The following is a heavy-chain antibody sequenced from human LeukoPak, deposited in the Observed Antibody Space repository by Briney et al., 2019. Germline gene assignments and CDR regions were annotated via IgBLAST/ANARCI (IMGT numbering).Heavy chain of an antibody. V-gene: IGHV4-34*01. CDR2: INHSGST. J-gene: IGHJ4*02. Sequence: SETLSLTCAVYGGSFSGYYWSWIRQPPGKGLEWIGEINHSGSTNYNPSLKSRVIISVDTSKNQFSLKLSSVTAADTAVYYCARQSGSYRPMDYWGQGTLVTVSS. CDR3: ARQSGSYRPMDY. D-gene: IGHD1-26*01. CDR1: GGSFSGYY.